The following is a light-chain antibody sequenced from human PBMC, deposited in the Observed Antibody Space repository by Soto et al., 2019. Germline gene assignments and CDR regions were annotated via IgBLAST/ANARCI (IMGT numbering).Light chain of an antibody. CDR2: GAS. CDR3: QQYNSYSGT. V-gene: IGKV1-39*01. J-gene: IGKJ1*01. CDR1: QSISNY. Sequence: IQMTQSPSSLSASVGDRVTITCRASQSISNYLNWYQQKPGKAPKLLIYGASNLQSGVPSRFNGSGSGTEFTLTISSLQPDDFATYYCQQYNSYSGTFGQGTKVDIK.